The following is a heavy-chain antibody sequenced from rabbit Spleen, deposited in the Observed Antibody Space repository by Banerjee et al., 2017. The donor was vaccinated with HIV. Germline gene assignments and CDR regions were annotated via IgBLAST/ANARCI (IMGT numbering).Heavy chain of an antibody. D-gene: IGHD6-1*01. J-gene: IGHJ4*01. V-gene: IGHV1S40*01. Sequence: QQLVESGGGLVKPGASLTLTCKASGFSFTSGYYMSWVRQAPGKGLEWIGCIGAGTGTTYYASGAKGRFTISKTSSTTVTLQMTSLTAADAASYFCASAYSDIYFNLWGPGTLVTVS. CDR3: ASAYSDIYFNL. CDR1: GFSFTSGYY. CDR2: IGAGTGTT.